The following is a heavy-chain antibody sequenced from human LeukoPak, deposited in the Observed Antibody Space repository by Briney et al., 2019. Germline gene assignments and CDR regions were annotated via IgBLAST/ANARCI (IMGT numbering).Heavy chain of an antibody. CDR3: ARDLIYGDYAFDI. CDR2: ITPNSGGT. CDR1: GYTFTCYY. V-gene: IGHV1-2*06. D-gene: IGHD4-17*01. Sequence: ASVKVSCKASGYTFTCYYMHWVRQAPGQGLEWMGRITPNSGGTNYAQKFQDRVTMTRDTSISTAYMELSRLRSDDTAVYYCARDLIYGDYAFDIWGQGTMVTVSS. J-gene: IGHJ3*02.